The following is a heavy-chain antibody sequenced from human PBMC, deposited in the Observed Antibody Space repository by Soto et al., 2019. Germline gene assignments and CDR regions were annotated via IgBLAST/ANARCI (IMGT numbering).Heavy chain of an antibody. J-gene: IGHJ4*02. D-gene: IGHD2-15*01. CDR3: ARLGCSGGICYLSWFDY. CDR1: GYSFSSQW. CDR2: IYPGDSDT. V-gene: IGHV5-51*01. Sequence: PGESLKISCKGSGYSFSSQWIGWVRQMPGKGLEWMGIIYPGDSDTRYNPSFQGQVTISADKSISTAYLQWNSLRASDTAIYYCARLGCSGGICYLSWFDYWGQGTLVTVS.